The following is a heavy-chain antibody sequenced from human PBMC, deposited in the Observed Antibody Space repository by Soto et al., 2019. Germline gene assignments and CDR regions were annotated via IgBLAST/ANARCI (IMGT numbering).Heavy chain of an antibody. CDR3: ARLGSHGSESYTVAY. J-gene: IGHJ4*02. Sequence: LCGGAISNNYWSWIRQPPGKQPEWIGLIYYSGSTKYNPSLRSRVTISLDTSKSQFSLKLSSVTAADTAVYYCARLGSHGSESYTVAYWGQGTLVTVSS. V-gene: IGHV4-59*08. D-gene: IGHD3-10*01. CDR1: GGAISNNY. CDR2: IYYSGST.